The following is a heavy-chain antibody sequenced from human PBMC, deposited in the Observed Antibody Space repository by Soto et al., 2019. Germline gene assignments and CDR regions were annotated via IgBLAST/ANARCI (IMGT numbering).Heavy chain of an antibody. CDR2: ISAYNGNT. CDR3: ARSPIDYDSSGYLVDFDY. D-gene: IGHD3-22*01. V-gene: IGHV1-18*01. J-gene: IGHJ4*02. Sequence: SVKVSCKASCYTFTSCGISWVRQAPVQGLEWMGWISAYNGNTNYAQKLQGRVTMTTDTSTSTAYMELRSLRSDDTAVYYCARSPIDYDSSGYLVDFDYWGQGTPVTVYS. CDR1: CYTFTSCG.